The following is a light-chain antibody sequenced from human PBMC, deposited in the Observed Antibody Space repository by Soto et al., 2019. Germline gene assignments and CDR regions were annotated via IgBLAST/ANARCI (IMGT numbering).Light chain of an antibody. CDR2: GVT. CDR1: SSVVGSYNL. CDR3: SSYAGINTYV. J-gene: IGLJ1*01. V-gene: IGLV2-23*02. Sequence: QSVLTQPASVSGSPGQSITISCTGTSSVVGSYNLVSWYQQHPGKAPKFMIYGVTKRPSGVSNRFSGSKSGNTASLTISGLRAEVEDDYYCSSYAGINTYVFGTGTKVTDL.